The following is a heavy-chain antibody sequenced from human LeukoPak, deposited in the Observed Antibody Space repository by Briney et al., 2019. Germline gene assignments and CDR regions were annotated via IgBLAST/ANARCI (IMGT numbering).Heavy chain of an antibody. Sequence: SVKVSCKASGGTFSSYAISWVRQAPGQGLEWMGGIIPIFGTANYAQKFQGRVTITADESTSTAYMELSSLRSEDTAVYYCAREGTDITGTTFYYFDYWGQGTLVTVFS. CDR3: AREGTDITGTTFYYFDY. J-gene: IGHJ4*02. CDR2: IIPIFGTA. CDR1: GGTFSSYA. D-gene: IGHD1-20*01. V-gene: IGHV1-69*13.